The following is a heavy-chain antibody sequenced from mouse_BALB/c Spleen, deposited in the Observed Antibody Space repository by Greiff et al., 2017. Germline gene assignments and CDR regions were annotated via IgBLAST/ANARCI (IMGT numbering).Heavy chain of an antibody. CDR2: ISSGGGST. V-gene: IGHV5-12-1*01. CDR3: ARRRPFAY. CDR1: GFAFSSYD. J-gene: IGHJ3*01. Sequence: EVKLMESGGGLVKPGGSLKLSCAASGFAFSSYDMSWVRQTPEKRLEWVAYISSGGGSTYYPDTVKGRFTISRDNAKNTLYLQMSSLKSEDTAMYYCARRRPFAYWGQGTLVTVSA.